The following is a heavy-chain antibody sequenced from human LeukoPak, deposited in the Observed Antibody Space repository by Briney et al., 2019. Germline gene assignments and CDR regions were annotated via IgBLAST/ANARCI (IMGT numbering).Heavy chain of an antibody. CDR3: AKDRFFNGVCYSLDY. CDR2: ISGSGGST. D-gene: IGHD2-8*01. Sequence: GGSLRLSCAASGFTFSSYAMSWVRQAPGKGLEWVSAISGSGGSTYYADSVKGRFTISRDNSKNTLYLQMNSLRAEDTAVYHCAKDRFFNGVCYSLDYWGQGTLVTVSS. V-gene: IGHV3-23*01. J-gene: IGHJ4*02. CDR1: GFTFSSYA.